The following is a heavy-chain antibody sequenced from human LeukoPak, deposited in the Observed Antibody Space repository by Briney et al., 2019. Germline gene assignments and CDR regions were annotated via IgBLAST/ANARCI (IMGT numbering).Heavy chain of an antibody. J-gene: IGHJ6*02. D-gene: IGHD6-19*01. V-gene: IGHV3-30-3*01. CDR2: ISYDGSNK. CDR3: ARGFHSSGWYSMYYYYGMDV. CDR1: GFTFSSYA. Sequence: GGSLKLSCAASGFTFSSYAMHWVRQAPGKGLEWVAVISYDGSNKYYADSVKGRFTISRDNSKNTLYLQMNSLRAEDTAVYYCARGFHSSGWYSMYYYYGMDVWGQGTTVTVSS.